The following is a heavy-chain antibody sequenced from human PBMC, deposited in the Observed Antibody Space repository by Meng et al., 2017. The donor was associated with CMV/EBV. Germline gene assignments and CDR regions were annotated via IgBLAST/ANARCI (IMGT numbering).Heavy chain of an antibody. CDR2: ISAYNGNT. CDR3: ARAYCGGDCYSGVGYYGMDV. D-gene: IGHD2-21*01. V-gene: IGHV1-18*01. Sequence: ASVKVSCKASGYTFTSYGISWVRQAPGQGLEWMGWISAYNGNTNYAQKLQGRVTMTTDTSTSTAYMELRSLRSDDTAVYYCARAYCGGDCYSGVGYYGMDVWGQGTTVTVSS. CDR1: GYTFTSYG. J-gene: IGHJ6*02.